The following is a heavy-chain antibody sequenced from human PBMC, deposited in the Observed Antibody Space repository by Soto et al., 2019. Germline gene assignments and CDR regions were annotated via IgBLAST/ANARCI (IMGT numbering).Heavy chain of an antibody. J-gene: IGHJ6*02. CDR2: INPNSGGT. V-gene: IGHV1-2*04. Sequence: QVQLVQSGAEVKKPGASVKVSCKASGYTFTGYYMHWVRQAPGQGLEWMGWINPNSGGTNYAQKFKGWVTMTRDTSISTAYMELSRLRSDDTAVYYCARAMAAADTSHVVYYYGMDVWGQGTTVTVSS. D-gene: IGHD6-13*01. CDR1: GYTFTGYY. CDR3: ARAMAAADTSHVVYYYGMDV.